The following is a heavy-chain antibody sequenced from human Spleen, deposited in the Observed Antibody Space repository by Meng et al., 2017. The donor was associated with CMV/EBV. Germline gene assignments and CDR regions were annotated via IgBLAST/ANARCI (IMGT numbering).Heavy chain of an antibody. CDR3: ARDTPYYDFWSGYYAVWFDP. CDR1: GFTFNNFW. V-gene: IGHV3-7*01. J-gene: IGHJ5*02. CDR2: IKEDGTKR. Sequence: GESLKISCAASGFTFNNFWMTWVRQPPGKGLEWVANIKEDGTKRYYVDSVKGRFTISRDNAKNSLYLQMNSLRAEDTAVYYCARDTPYYDFWSGYYAVWFDPWGQGTLVTVSS. D-gene: IGHD3-3*01.